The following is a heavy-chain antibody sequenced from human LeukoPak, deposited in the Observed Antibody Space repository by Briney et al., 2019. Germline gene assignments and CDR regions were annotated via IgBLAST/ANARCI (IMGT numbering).Heavy chain of an antibody. Sequence: PSETLSLTCAVYGGSFSGYYWSWIRQPPGKGLEWIGEINRSGSTNYNPSLKSRVTISVDTSKNQFSLKLSSVTAADTAVYYCARADYSSTWSHDYYYMDVWGKGTTVTVSS. CDR3: ARADYSSTWSHDYYYMDV. CDR2: INRSGST. CDR1: GGSFSGYY. V-gene: IGHV4-34*01. J-gene: IGHJ6*03. D-gene: IGHD6-13*01.